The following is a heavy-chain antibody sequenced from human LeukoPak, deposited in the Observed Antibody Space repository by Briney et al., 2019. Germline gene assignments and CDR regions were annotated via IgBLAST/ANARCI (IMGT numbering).Heavy chain of an antibody. D-gene: IGHD1-26*01. V-gene: IGHV3-21*01. Sequence: PGGSLRLSCAASGFTFSSYSINWVRQAPGKGLEWVSSISSSSSYIYYADSVKGRFTISRDNAKNSLYLQMNSLRAEDTAVYYCASQAGSYSPFFAFDIWGQGTMVTVSS. J-gene: IGHJ3*02. CDR1: GFTFSSYS. CDR2: ISSSSSYI. CDR3: ASQAGSYSPFFAFDI.